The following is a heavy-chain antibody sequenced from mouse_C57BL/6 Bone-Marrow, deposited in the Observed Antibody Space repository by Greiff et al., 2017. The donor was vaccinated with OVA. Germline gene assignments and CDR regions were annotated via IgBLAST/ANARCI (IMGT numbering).Heavy chain of an antibody. D-gene: IGHD2-2*01. CDR2: IYPRSGNT. V-gene: IGHV1-81*01. CDR3: ARRGYYAYDVEAY. CDR1: GYTFTSYG. J-gene: IGHJ3*01. Sequence: QVQLQQSGAELARPGASVKLSCKASGYTFTSYGISWVKQRTGQGLEWIGEIYPRSGNTYYNEKFKGKATLTADKTSSTAYMELRRLTSEDSAVYFCARRGYYAYDVEAYWGQGTLVTVSA.